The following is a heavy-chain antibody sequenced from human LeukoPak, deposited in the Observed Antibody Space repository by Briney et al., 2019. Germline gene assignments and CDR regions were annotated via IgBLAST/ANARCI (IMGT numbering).Heavy chain of an antibody. CDR3: ARDGPNSSGWYPIGGGYFDY. J-gene: IGHJ4*02. CDR1: GFTFDSYA. V-gene: IGHV3-30-3*01. Sequence: GGSLRLSCAASGFTFDSYAMNWVRQAPGTGLEWVAVISYDGSNKYYADSVKGRFTISRDNSKNTLYLQMNSLRAEDTAVYYCARDGPNSSGWYPIGGGYFDYWGQGTLVTVSS. CDR2: ISYDGSNK. D-gene: IGHD6-19*01.